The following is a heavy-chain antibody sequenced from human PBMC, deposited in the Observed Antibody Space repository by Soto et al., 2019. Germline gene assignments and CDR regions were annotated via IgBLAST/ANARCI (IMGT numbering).Heavy chain of an antibody. CDR3: ATSIAAGGGMDV. CDR1: GYTFTSYA. CDR2: INAGNGNT. V-gene: IGHV1-3*05. J-gene: IGHJ6*02. D-gene: IGHD6-25*01. Sequence: QVQLVQSGAEEKKPGASVKVSCKASGYTFTSYAMHWVRQAPGQRLEWMGWINAGNGNTKYSQKFQGRVTITRDTSASTAYMELSSLRSDDTAVYYCATSIAAGGGMDVWGQGTTVTVSS.